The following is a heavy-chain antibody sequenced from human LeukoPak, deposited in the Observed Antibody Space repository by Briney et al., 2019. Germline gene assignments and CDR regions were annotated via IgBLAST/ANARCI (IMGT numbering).Heavy chain of an antibody. Sequence: GGSLRLSCAASGFTFSSYSMNWVRQAPGKGLEWVSSISSSSSYIYYADSVKGRFTISRDNAKGSLYLQMNSLRAEDTALYYCAKMNYYGSGSYSNWFDPWGQGTLVTVSS. D-gene: IGHD3-10*01. V-gene: IGHV3-21*04. CDR1: GFTFSSYS. CDR2: ISSSSSYI. CDR3: AKMNYYGSGSYSNWFDP. J-gene: IGHJ5*02.